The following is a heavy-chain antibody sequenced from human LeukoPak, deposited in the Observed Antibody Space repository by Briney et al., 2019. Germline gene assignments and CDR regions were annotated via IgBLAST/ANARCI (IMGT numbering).Heavy chain of an antibody. D-gene: IGHD2-15*01. J-gene: IGHJ3*02. CDR2: ISGSGGST. V-gene: IGHV3-23*01. CDR3: AKLGGVHRGPFDI. CDR1: GFTFSTYA. Sequence: PGGSLRLSCVASGFTFSTYAMSWVRQAPGKGLEWVSVISGSGGSTYYADSVKGRFTISRDNSKNTLYLQMNSLRAEDTAVYYCAKLGGVHRGPFDIWGQGTMVTVSS.